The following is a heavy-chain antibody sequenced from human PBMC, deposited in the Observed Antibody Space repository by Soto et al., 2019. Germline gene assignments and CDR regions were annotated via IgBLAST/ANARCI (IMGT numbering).Heavy chain of an antibody. V-gene: IGHV3-30*18. CDR1: GFTFSSYG. D-gene: IGHD1-26*01. CDR2: ISYDGSNK. CDR3: AKDGKLGRGGN. Sequence: QVQLVESGGGVVQPGRSLRLSCAASGFTFSSYGMHWVRQAPGKGLEWVAVISYDGSNKYYADSVKGRFTISRDNSKNTLYLQMNSLRAEDTAVYYCAKDGKLGRGGNWGQGTLVTVSS. J-gene: IGHJ4*02.